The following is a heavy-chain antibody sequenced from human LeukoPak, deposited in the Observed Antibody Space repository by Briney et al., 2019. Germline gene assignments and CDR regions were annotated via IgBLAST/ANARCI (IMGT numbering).Heavy chain of an antibody. CDR2: IYFRGDA. D-gene: IGHD3-10*01. V-gene: IGHV4-30-4*01. Sequence: SETLSLTCTVSGGSIRSGDHYWSWIRQRPGKGLEWIGYIYFRGDAYYSASLKSRLTLSIDTFRSDISMTLSSVTAADTAVYYCARWFGDPNGNYFDFWGQGILVTVSS. CDR1: GGSIRSGDHY. J-gene: IGHJ4*02. CDR3: ARWFGDPNGNYFDF.